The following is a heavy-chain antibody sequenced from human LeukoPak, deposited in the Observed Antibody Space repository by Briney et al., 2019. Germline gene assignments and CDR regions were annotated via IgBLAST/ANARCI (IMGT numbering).Heavy chain of an antibody. J-gene: IGHJ4*02. CDR3: ARQEMRFSSGWYGLGYYFDY. CDR2: IYYSGST. Sequence: SETLSLTCTVSGGSISSYYWSWIRQPPGKGLEWIGYIYYSGSTNYNPSLKSRVTISVDTSKNQFSLKLSSVTAADTAVYYCARQEMRFSSGWYGLGYYFDYWGQGTLVTVSS. D-gene: IGHD6-19*01. CDR1: GGSISSYY. V-gene: IGHV4-59*08.